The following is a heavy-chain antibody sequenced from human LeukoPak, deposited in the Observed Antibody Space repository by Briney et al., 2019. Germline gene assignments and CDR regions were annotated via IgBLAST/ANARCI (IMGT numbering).Heavy chain of an antibody. V-gene: IGHV3-7*01. Sequence: GGSLRLSCVASGFSFSDHWMNWFRQAPGKGLEYVATIKTDGSEQYYVDSVNGRFTISRDNAKNSLYLQMDSLRVEDTAIYYCAKNDGGEYHLFDSWGLGTLVTVSS. D-gene: IGHD3-16*01. CDR1: GFSFSDHW. J-gene: IGHJ4*02. CDR2: IKTDGSEQ. CDR3: AKNDGGEYHLFDS.